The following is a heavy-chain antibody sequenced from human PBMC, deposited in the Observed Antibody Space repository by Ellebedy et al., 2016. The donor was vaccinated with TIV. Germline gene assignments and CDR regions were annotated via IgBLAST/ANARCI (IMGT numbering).Heavy chain of an antibody. CDR1: GYAFNRFA. CDR3: ARAPTMVANNWFDS. J-gene: IGHJ5*01. Sequence: GGSLRLSXAASGYAFNRFAMNWVRQAPGKGLEWVAVISYDGSKTYYAGSVEGRFTISRDNSKNILFLQMTSLRPDDRAVYYCARAPTMVANNWFDSWGQGTLVTVSS. D-gene: IGHD4/OR15-4a*01. V-gene: IGHV3-30-3*01. CDR2: ISYDGSKT.